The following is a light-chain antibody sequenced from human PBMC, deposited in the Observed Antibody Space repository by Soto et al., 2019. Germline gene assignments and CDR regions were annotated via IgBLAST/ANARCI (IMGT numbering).Light chain of an antibody. Sequence: QSALSQPASVSGSPGQSITISCTGTSSDVGGYEYVSWYQHQPGKAPKLIIYDVTNRPSGVSNRFSGSKSGNTASLTIPGIQTEDEADYYCGSITSSSTSVFGTGTKLTVL. CDR2: DVT. CDR3: GSITSSSTSV. V-gene: IGLV2-14*01. J-gene: IGLJ1*01. CDR1: SSDVGGYEY.